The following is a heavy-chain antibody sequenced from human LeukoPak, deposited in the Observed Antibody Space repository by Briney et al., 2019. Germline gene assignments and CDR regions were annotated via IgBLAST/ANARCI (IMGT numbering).Heavy chain of an antibody. V-gene: IGHV3-48*02. D-gene: IGHD3-22*01. CDR2: IGSSGSPT. CDR3: ARRPYSDTSGRLSDV. J-gene: IGHJ6*02. CDR1: GFAFSSCN. Sequence: GGSLRLSCAASGFAFSSCNMNWVRQAPGKGLEWISYIGSSGSPTHYADSVGGRFTISRDNAKNSLYLQMNSLRDEDTAVYFCARRPYSDTSGRLSDVWGQGTTVTVSS.